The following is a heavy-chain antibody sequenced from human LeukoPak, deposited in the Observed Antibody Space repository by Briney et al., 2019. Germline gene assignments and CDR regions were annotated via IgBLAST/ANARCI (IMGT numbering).Heavy chain of an antibody. V-gene: IGHV3-33*01. J-gene: IGHJ6*02. D-gene: IGHD2-8*02. CDR2: IWYDGSNK. CDR1: GFTFSSYG. CDR3: AGDLVALSWGGMDV. Sequence: GSLRLSCAASGFTFSSYGMHWVRQAPGKGLEWVAVIWYDGSNKYYADSVKGRFTISRDNSKNTLYLQMNSLRAEDTAVYYCAGDLVALSWGGMDVWGQGTTVTVSS.